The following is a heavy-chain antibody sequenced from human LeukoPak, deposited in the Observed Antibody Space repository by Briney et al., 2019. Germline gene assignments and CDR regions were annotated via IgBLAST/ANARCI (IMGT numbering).Heavy chain of an antibody. Sequence: PGGSLRLSCAASGFTFDDYGMSWVRQAPGKGLEWVANIKQDGSEKYYVDSVKGRFTISRDNAKNSLYLQMNSLRAEDTAVYYCARELRFLGGAYYYYYYMDVWGKGTTVTVSS. CDR3: ARELRFLGGAYYYYYYMDV. V-gene: IGHV3-7*01. D-gene: IGHD3-3*01. J-gene: IGHJ6*03. CDR1: GFTFDDYG. CDR2: IKQDGSEK.